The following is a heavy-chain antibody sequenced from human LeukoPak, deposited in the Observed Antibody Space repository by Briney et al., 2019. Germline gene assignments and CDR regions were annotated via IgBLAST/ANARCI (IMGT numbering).Heavy chain of an antibody. CDR2: IYPGDSDT. D-gene: IGHD6-13*01. V-gene: IGHV5-51*01. CDR1: GYSFTSYW. CDR3: ARHPVAAAGTNPYGMDV. J-gene: IGHJ6*02. Sequence: RGESLKISCKGSGYSFTSYWIGWVRQMPGKGLEWMGIIYPGDSDTRYSPSFQGQVTISADKSISTAYLQWSSLKASDTAMYYCARHPVAAAGTNPYGMDVWDQGTTVTVSS.